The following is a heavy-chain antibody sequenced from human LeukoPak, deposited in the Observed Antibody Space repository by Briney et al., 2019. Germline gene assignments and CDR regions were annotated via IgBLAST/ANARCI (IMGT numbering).Heavy chain of an antibody. J-gene: IGHJ4*02. Sequence: GGSLRLSCATSGFTFSSYSMNWVRQAPGRGLEWVSSVTTSSSYIYYVDSVKGRFTSSRDNAKNSLYLQKNSLRAEDTAVYYCARVHSSCQLETFDYWGQGTLVTVSS. D-gene: IGHD6-19*01. CDR1: GFTFSSYS. CDR3: ARVHSSCQLETFDY. V-gene: IGHV3-21*01. CDR2: VTTSSSYI.